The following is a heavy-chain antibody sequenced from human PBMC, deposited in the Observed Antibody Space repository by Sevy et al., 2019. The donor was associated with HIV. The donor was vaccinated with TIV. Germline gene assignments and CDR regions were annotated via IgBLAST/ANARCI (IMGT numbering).Heavy chain of an antibody. D-gene: IGHD3-10*01. CDR2: RSPDRGDT. CDR3: ARVQRGGVPDY. V-gene: IGHV1-2*02. Sequence: ASVKVSCTSSGYTFIAHYLHWVRQAPGQGLEWMGWRSPDRGDTKYTEKFQGRVTMTRDTSISTAYMELITLRSDDTAVYFCARVQRGGVPDYWGQGTLVTVSS. CDR1: GYTFIAHY. J-gene: IGHJ4*02.